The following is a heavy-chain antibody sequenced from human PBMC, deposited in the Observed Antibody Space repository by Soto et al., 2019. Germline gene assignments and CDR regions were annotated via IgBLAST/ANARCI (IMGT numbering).Heavy chain of an antibody. Sequence: SETLSLTWTVSGGSISSSDYYWMWIRQPPGKGLEWIGYIYYSGSTYYNPSLKSRVTISVDTSKNQFSLKLSSVTAADTAVYYCARDFGGYSGYDSFFDYWGQGTLVTVSS. V-gene: IGHV4-30-4*01. D-gene: IGHD5-12*01. CDR1: GGSISSSDYY. CDR3: ARDFGGYSGYDSFFDY. CDR2: IYYSGST. J-gene: IGHJ4*02.